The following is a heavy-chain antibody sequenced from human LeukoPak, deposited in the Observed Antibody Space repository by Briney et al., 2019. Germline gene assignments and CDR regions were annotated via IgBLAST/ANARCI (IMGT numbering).Heavy chain of an antibody. CDR2: ISSNSNNI. Sequence: GWSLRLSCGASGFTFSYYSMNWVRQAPGKGLEWVSSISSNSNNIYYADSVKGRFTISRDNAKNSLYLQMSSLRAEDTAVYYCAREWGYCSDGSCPPDHFDYWGQGTLVTVSS. V-gene: IGHV3-21*01. CDR3: AREWGYCSDGSCPPDHFDY. CDR1: GFTFSYYS. J-gene: IGHJ4*02. D-gene: IGHD2-15*01.